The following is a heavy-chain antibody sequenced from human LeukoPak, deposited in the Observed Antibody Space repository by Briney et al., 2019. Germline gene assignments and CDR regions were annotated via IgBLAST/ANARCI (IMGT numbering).Heavy chain of an antibody. Sequence: ASVKVSCKASGGTFSSYAISWVRQAPGQGLEWMGGIIPIFGAANNAQKFQGRVTITADASTTTAYLDLSSLRSEDTAVYYCARALTTVSYYYGMDVWGQGTTVTVSS. CDR3: ARALTTVSYYYGMDV. V-gene: IGHV1-69*13. D-gene: IGHD4-17*01. CDR1: GGTFSSYA. J-gene: IGHJ6*02. CDR2: IIPIFGAA.